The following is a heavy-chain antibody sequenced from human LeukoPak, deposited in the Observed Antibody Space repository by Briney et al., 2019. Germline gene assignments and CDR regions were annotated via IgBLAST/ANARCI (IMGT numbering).Heavy chain of an antibody. V-gene: IGHV3-53*01. CDR2: IYSGGST. CDR3: ARAAWGSYYLYY. D-gene: IGHD3-16*01. Sequence: GGSLRLSCAASGFTVSSNYMSWVRQAPGKGLEWVSVIYSGGSTYYADSVKGRFTISRDNSKNTLYLQMNSLRAEDTAVYYCARAAWGSYYLYYWGQGTLVTVSS. CDR1: GFTVSSNY. J-gene: IGHJ4*02.